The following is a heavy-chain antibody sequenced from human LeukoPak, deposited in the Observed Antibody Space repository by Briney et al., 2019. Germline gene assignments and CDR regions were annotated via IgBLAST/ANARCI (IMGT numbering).Heavy chain of an antibody. V-gene: IGHV3-7*01. Sequence: PGGSLRLSCAASGFIFSGHGMHWVRQAPGKGLEWVANIKQDGSEKYYVDSVKGRFTISRDNAKNSLYLQMNSLRAEDTAVYYCAREYSSGGDYAFDYWGQGNLVTVSS. CDR3: AREYSSGGDYAFDY. CDR1: GFIFSGHG. CDR2: IKQDGSEK. D-gene: IGHD4-17*01. J-gene: IGHJ4*02.